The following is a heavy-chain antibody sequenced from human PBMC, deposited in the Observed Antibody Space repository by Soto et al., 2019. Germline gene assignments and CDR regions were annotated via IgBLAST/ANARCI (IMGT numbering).Heavy chain of an antibody. Sequence: GESLKISCKGSGYSFTSYWIGWVRQMTGKGLEWMGIIYPGDSDTSYSPSFQDQVTISADKSIRTAYLQWSSLKASDTAMYYCARPRGTTGEYDAFDIWGQGTMVTVSS. CDR1: GYSFTSYW. D-gene: IGHD1-1*01. J-gene: IGHJ3*02. CDR3: ARPRGTTGEYDAFDI. V-gene: IGHV5-51*01. CDR2: IYPGDSDT.